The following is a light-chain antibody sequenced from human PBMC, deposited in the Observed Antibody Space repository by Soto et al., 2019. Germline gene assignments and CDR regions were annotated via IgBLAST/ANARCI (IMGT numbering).Light chain of an antibody. Sequence: DIVMTQSPDSLAVSPGERATINCKSSQSVLYSSNNKNYLAWYQQKPGQPPKLLIYWASTRESGVPDRFSGSGSGTDFTLTISSLQAEDVAVYYCQQYYSTLPVTFGGGTKVEIK. V-gene: IGKV4-1*01. J-gene: IGKJ4*01. CDR2: WAS. CDR1: QSVLYSSNNKNY. CDR3: QQYYSTLPVT.